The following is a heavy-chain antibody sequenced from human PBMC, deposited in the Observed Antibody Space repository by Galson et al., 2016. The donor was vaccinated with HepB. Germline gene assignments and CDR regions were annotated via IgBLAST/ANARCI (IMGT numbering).Heavy chain of an antibody. V-gene: IGHV3-21*04. D-gene: IGHD3-10*01. CDR1: GFTFSSYS. CDR3: ARDRSSGSGNFGY. Sequence: SLRLSCAASGFTFSSYSMNWVRQAPGKGLEWVSYISSSSSYIYYADSLKGRFTISRDNAKNTLYLQMNSLRAEDTAVYYCARDRSSGSGNFGYWGQGTLVTVSS. J-gene: IGHJ4*02. CDR2: ISSSSSYI.